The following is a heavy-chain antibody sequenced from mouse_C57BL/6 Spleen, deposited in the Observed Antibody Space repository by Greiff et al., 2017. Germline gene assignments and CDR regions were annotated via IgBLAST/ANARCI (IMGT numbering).Heavy chain of an antibody. Sequence: EVKLMESGGGLVQPGGSLSLSCAASGFTFTDYYMSWVRQPPGQALAWLGFIRNKANGYTTDYSVSLKGRFTISRDYSQSILYLKMNARRDEDSATYDSARFGSHWYFDVWGTGTTVTVSS. CDR3: ARFGSHWYFDV. CDR2: IRNKANGYTT. CDR1: GFTFTDYY. D-gene: IGHD1-1*01. J-gene: IGHJ1*03. V-gene: IGHV7-3*01.